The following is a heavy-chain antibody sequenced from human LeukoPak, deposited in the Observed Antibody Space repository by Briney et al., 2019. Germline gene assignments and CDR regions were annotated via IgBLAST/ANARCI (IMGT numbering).Heavy chain of an antibody. V-gene: IGHV4-61*01. CDR3: ARVDIVVVVAATLGAFDI. D-gene: IGHD2-15*01. Sequence: SETLSLTCTVSGGSVSSGSYYWSWIRQPPGKGLEWIGYIYYSGSTNYNPSLKSRVTISVDTSKNQFSPKLSSVTAADTAVYYCARVDIVVVVAATLGAFDIWGQGTMVTVSS. CDR1: GGSVSSGSYY. J-gene: IGHJ3*02. CDR2: IYYSGST.